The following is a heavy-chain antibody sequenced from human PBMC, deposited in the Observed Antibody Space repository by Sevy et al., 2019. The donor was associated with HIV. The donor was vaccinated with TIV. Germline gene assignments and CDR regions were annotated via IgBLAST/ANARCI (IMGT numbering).Heavy chain of an antibody. J-gene: IGHJ4*02. D-gene: IGHD4-17*01. Sequence: SETLSLTCTVSGGSISSYYWSWIRQPPGKGVEWIGYIYYSGSTNYNPSLKSRVTISVDTSKNQFSLKLSSVTAADTAVYYCARGSYGDYYFDYWGQGTLVTVSS. CDR1: GGSISSYY. CDR2: IYYSGST. V-gene: IGHV4-59*01. CDR3: ARGSYGDYYFDY.